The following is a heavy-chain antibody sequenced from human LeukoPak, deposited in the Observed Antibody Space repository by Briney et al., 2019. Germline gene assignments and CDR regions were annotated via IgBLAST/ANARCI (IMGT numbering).Heavy chain of an antibody. D-gene: IGHD3-3*01. CDR3: ARFRVGNYYYYGMDV. CDR2: INHSGST. J-gene: IGHJ6*02. V-gene: IGHV4-34*01. CDR1: GGSFSGYY. Sequence: PSETLSLTCAVYGGSFSGYYWSWIRQPPGKGLEWIGEINHSGSTNYNPSLKSRVTISVDTSKNQFSLKLSSVTAADTAVYYCARFRVGNYYYYGMDVWGQGTTVTVSS.